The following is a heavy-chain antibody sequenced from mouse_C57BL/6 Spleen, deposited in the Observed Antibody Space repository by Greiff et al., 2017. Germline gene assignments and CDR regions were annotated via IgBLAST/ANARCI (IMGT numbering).Heavy chain of an antibody. J-gene: IGHJ1*03. CDR3: TRRGLLRSYFDV. Sequence: QVQLQQSGAELVRPGASVTLSCKASGYTFTDYEMHWVKQTPVHGLEWIGAIDPETGGTAYNQKFKGTAILTADKSSSTAYMELRSLTSEDSAVYYCTRRGLLRSYFDVWGTGTTVTVSS. D-gene: IGHD1-1*01. V-gene: IGHV1-15*01. CDR1: GYTFTDYE. CDR2: IDPETGGT.